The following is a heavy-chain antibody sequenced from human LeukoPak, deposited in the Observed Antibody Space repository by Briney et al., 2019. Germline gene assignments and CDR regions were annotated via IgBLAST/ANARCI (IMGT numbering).Heavy chain of an antibody. CDR3: ARLSTQRSSHINVDY. J-gene: IGHJ4*02. CDR1: GFTFSSYE. CDR2: ISSSGSTI. V-gene: IGHV3-48*03. Sequence: GGSLRLSCAASGFTFSSYEMIWVRQAPGKGLEWVSYISSSGSTIYYADSVKGRFTISRDNAKNSLYLQMNSLRAEDTAVYYCARLSTQRSSHINVDYWGQGTLVTVSS. D-gene: IGHD6-13*01.